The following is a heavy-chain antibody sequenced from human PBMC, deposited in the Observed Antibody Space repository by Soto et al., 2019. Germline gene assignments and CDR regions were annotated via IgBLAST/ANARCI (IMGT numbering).Heavy chain of an antibody. CDR1: GGAIDRGGYY. J-gene: IGHJ6*02. CDR3: ARVGTSYPRSVLEV. Sequence: TLSLTCKVSGGAIDRGGYYWCWIRQHPGKGLEWIGHIYYTGSAYYKPSLKSRVSMSIDTSQNQFSLELISVTAADTAVYYSARVGTSYPRSVLEVWRQGTTVTVSS. CDR2: IYYTGSA. D-gene: IGHD7-27*01. V-gene: IGHV4-31*03.